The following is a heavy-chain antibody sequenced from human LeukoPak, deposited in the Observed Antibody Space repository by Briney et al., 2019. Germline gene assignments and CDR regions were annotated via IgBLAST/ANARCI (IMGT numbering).Heavy chain of an antibody. J-gene: IGHJ5*02. CDR2: INPSGGRT. CDR1: GYTFTTYY. Sequence: GASVKVSCKASGYTFTTYYMHWVRQAPGQGLEWMGVINPSGGRTSYAQKFQGRVTMTRDTSTSTVYMELSSLRSDDTAVYYCARKRYCSSTSCRANWFDPWGQGTLVTVSS. V-gene: IGHV1-46*01. CDR3: ARKRYCSSTSCRANWFDP. D-gene: IGHD2-2*01.